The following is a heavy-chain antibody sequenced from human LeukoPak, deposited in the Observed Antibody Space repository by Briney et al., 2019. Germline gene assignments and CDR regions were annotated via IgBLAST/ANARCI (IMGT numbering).Heavy chain of an antibody. V-gene: IGHV3-23*01. J-gene: IGHJ3*02. Sequence: PGGSLRLSCEASGFTFSTYIVSWVRQAPGKGLQWVSAISGSGTTTYYADSVKGRFTISRDDSKNILYLQMNSLRAEDTATYFCAKGGYIGYNGLFDIRGQGTMLTVSS. CDR1: GFTFSTYI. CDR3: AKGGYIGYNGLFDI. CDR2: ISGSGTTT. D-gene: IGHD5-12*01.